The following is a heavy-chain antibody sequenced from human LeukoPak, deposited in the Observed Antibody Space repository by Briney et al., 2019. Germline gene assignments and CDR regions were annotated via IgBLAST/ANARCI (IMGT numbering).Heavy chain of an antibody. CDR1: GGSFSGYY. V-gene: IGHV4-34*01. D-gene: IGHD5-12*01. Sequence: PSETLSLTCAVYGGSFSGYYWSWIRQPPGKGLEWIGSIYYSGSTYYNPSLKSRVTISVDTSKNQFSLKLSSVTAADTAVYYCARHARGYPFDYWGQGTLVTVSS. J-gene: IGHJ4*02. CDR2: IYYSGST. CDR3: ARHARGYPFDY.